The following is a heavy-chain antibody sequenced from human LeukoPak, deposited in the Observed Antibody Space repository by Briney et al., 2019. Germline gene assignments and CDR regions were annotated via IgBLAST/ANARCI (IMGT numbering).Heavy chain of an antibody. Sequence: ASVKVSCKASGYTFTSYGISWVRQAPGQGLEWMGWISAYNGNTNYAQKLQGRVTMTTDTSTSTAYMELRSLRSDDTAVYYCAGEPQANYYDSSGYYPLAYWGQGTLVTVSS. V-gene: IGHV1-18*01. D-gene: IGHD3-22*01. CDR1: GYTFTSYG. CDR3: AGEPQANYYDSSGYYPLAY. J-gene: IGHJ4*02. CDR2: ISAYNGNT.